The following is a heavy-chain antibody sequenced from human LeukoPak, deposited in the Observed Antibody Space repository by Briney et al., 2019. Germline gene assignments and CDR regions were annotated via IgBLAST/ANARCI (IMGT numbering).Heavy chain of an antibody. CDR3: ARSRGYSYGVDY. CDR1: GFTFSSYA. Sequence: GGSLRLSCAASGFTFSSYAMHWVRQAPGKGLEWVAAISYDGSNKYYADSVKGRFTISRDNSKNTLYLQMNSLRAEDTAVYYCARSRGYSYGVDYWGQGTLVTVSS. J-gene: IGHJ4*02. CDR2: ISYDGSNK. V-gene: IGHV3-30*04. D-gene: IGHD5-18*01.